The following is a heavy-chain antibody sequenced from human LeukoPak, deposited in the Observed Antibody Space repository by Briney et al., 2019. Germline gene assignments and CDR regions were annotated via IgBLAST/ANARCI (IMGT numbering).Heavy chain of an antibody. J-gene: IGHJ1*01. V-gene: IGHV1-8*03. CDR2: MNPNSGNT. CDR3: ARARYCSSTSCHTGKYFQH. CDR1: GYTFTSYD. Sequence: GASVKVSCKASGYTFTSYDINWVRQATGQGLEWMGWMNPNSGNTGYAQKFQGRVTITRNTSISTAYMELSSLRSEDTAVYYCARARYCSSTSCHTGKYFQHWGQGTLVTVSS. D-gene: IGHD2-2*02.